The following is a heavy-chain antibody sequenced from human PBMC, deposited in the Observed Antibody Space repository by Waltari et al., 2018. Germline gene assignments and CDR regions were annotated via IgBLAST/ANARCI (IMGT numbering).Heavy chain of an antibody. V-gene: IGHV3-23*04. Sequence: EVQLVESGGGLVQPGGSLKLSCGVSGFRFSKYAMSWVRQAPGKGLGWVSGISGAGENSDYAESVKGRFTISRDNSKNILFLQMNSLRAEDTAVYYCAKDQGYAGKDGDLRHWGQGSLVSVSS. CDR3: AKDQGYAGKDGDLRH. CDR2: ISGAGENS. D-gene: IGHD2-2*01. J-gene: IGHJ1*01. CDR1: GFRFSKYA.